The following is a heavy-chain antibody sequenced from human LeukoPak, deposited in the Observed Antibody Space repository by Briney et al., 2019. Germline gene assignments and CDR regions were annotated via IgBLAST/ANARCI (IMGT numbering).Heavy chain of an antibody. Sequence: GGSLRLSCAASGFTFSTYVMGWVRQAPGKGLEWVSTITGTGSGTYYTDSAKGRFTVSRDNPKSALYLQMISLSAEDTAVYYCARGRLFAGGSLSYYEYWGQGSLVTVSS. V-gene: IGHV3-23*01. CDR3: ARGRLFAGGSLSYYEY. J-gene: IGHJ4*02. D-gene: IGHD2-15*01. CDR1: GFTFSTYV. CDR2: ITGTGSGT.